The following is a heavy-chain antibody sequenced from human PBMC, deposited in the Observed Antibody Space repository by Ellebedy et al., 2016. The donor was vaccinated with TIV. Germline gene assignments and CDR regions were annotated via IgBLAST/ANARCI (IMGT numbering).Heavy chain of an antibody. J-gene: IGHJ4*02. Sequence: PGGSLRLSCAASGFTFGSYAMTWVRQAPGKGLEWVSATSDSGGSTYYAGSVAGRFTISRDNSKNTLFLQMNSLRAEDTAVYYCAKEMKAMGAYSESWGQGTLVTVSS. CDR3: AKEMKAMGAYSES. CDR2: TSDSGGST. V-gene: IGHV3-23*01. CDR1: GFTFGSYA. D-gene: IGHD3-16*01.